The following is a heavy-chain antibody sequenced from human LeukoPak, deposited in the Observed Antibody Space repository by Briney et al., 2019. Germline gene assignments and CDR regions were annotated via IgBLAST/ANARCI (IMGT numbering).Heavy chain of an antibody. V-gene: IGHV3-30*03. D-gene: IGHD2-15*01. J-gene: IGHJ4*02. CDR2: ISYDGSNK. Sequence: GGSLRLSCAASGFTFSSYSMNWVRQAPGKGLEWVAVISYDGSNKYYADSVKGRFTISRDNSKNTLYLQMNSLRAEDTAVYYCARDGDIVVVVAATHFDYWGQGTLVTVSS. CDR1: GFTFSSYS. CDR3: ARDGDIVVVVAATHFDY.